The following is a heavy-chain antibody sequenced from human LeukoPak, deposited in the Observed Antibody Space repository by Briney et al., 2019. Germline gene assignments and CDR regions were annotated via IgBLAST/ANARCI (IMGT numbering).Heavy chain of an antibody. Sequence: SQTLSLTCTVSGGSISSGSYYWSWIRQPAGKGLEWIGRIYTSGSTNYNPSLKSRVTISVDTSKNQFSLKLSSVTAADTAVYYCARGAYSGSFFDYWGQGTLVTVSS. CDR1: GGSISSGSYY. CDR2: IYTSGST. D-gene: IGHD1-26*01. CDR3: ARGAYSGSFFDY. V-gene: IGHV4-61*02. J-gene: IGHJ4*02.